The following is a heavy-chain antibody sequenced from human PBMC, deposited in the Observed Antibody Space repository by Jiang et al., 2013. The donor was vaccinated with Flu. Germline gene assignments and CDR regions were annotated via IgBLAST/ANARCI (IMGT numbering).Heavy chain of an antibody. V-gene: IGHV4-34*01. CDR1: GGSFSGYY. D-gene: IGHD1-26*01. Sequence: KPSETLSLTCAVYGGSFSGYYWTWIRQPPGKGLEWIGEINHSGSTNYNPSLKSRVTISVDTSKNQFSLKLSSVTAADTAVYYCARRGRSSRYYYYGMDVWGQGTTVTVSS. CDR2: INHSGST. J-gene: IGHJ6*02. CDR3: ARRGRSSRYYYYGMDV.